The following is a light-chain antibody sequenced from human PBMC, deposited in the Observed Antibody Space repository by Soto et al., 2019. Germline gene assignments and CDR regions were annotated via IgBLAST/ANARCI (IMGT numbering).Light chain of an antibody. J-gene: IGLJ1*01. CDR1: SSNIGAGYD. CDR3: QSYDSSLSGPSYV. Sequence: QPVLTQPPSVSGAPGQRVTISCTGSSSNIGAGYDVHWYQQLPGTAPKLLIYGNSNRPSGVPDRFSGSKSGTSASLAIPGLQAEDEADYYCQSYDSSLSGPSYVFGTGTKVTVL. CDR2: GNS. V-gene: IGLV1-40*01.